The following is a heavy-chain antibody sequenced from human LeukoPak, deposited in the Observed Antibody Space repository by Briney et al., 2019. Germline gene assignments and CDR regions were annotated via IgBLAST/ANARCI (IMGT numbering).Heavy chain of an antibody. CDR1: GGSISSYY. J-gene: IGHJ4*02. Sequence: PSETLSLTCTVSGGSISSYYWSWIRQPPGKGLEWIGYIYYSGSTNYNPSLKSRVTISVDTSKNQFSLKLSSVTAADTAVYYCARAILTGYARNPYFDYWGQGTLVTVSS. D-gene: IGHD3-9*01. CDR2: IYYSGST. CDR3: ARAILTGYARNPYFDY. V-gene: IGHV4-59*01.